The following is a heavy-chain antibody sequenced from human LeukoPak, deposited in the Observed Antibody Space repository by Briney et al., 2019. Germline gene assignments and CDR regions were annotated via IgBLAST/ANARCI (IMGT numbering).Heavy chain of an antibody. CDR1: GFTFSSYS. D-gene: IGHD2-15*01. Sequence: GGSLRLSCAASGFTFSSYSMNWVRQAPGKGLEWVSHISSSSSTIYYADSVKGRFTISRDNAKNSLYLQMNSLRAEDTAVYYCARDAVVVVAAPHNWFDPWGQGTLVTVSS. CDR2: ISSSSSTI. J-gene: IGHJ5*02. V-gene: IGHV3-48*01. CDR3: ARDAVVVVAAPHNWFDP.